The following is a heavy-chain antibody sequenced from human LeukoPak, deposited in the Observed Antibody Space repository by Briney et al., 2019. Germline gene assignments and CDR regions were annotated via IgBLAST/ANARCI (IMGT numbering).Heavy chain of an antibody. Sequence: GGSLRLSCAASGFTFSSYAMSWVRQAPGKGLEWVSSISASGGTTYHADSVKGRFTISRDNSKNTLYLQMNSLRAEDTAVYYCAKVPVAGTFDYWGQGTLVTVSS. V-gene: IGHV3-23*01. D-gene: IGHD6-19*01. CDR2: ISASGGTT. CDR1: GFTFSSYA. CDR3: AKVPVAGTFDY. J-gene: IGHJ4*02.